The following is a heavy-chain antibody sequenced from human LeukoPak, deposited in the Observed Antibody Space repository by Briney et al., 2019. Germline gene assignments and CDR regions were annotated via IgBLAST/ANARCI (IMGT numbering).Heavy chain of an antibody. Sequence: PGWSMRLSCAATGLTFSNYAMNWVRQVPGKGLEWVSKISGSGTSIYYADSVKGRFTISRDNSKKTVYLQMNSLRAEDTAVYYCAKDPPGSGPDFDYWGQGTLVTVSS. J-gene: IGHJ4*02. CDR1: GLTFSNYA. V-gene: IGHV3-23*01. CDR3: AKDPPGSGPDFDY. D-gene: IGHD2-15*01. CDR2: ISGSGTSI.